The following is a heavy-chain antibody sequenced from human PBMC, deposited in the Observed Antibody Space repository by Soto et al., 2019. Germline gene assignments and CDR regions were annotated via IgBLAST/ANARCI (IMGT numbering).Heavy chain of an antibody. J-gene: IGHJ3*02. D-gene: IGHD4-17*01. V-gene: IGHV1-69*01. CDR1: GGTFSSYA. Sequence: QVQLVQSGAEVKKPGSSVKVSCKASGGTFSSYAISWVRQAPGQGLEWMGGIIPIFGTANYAQNFQGRVTITADESTSTAYMELSSLRSADTAVYYCARGRDYGDYRAFDIWGQGTMVTVSS. CDR2: IIPIFGTA. CDR3: ARGRDYGDYRAFDI.